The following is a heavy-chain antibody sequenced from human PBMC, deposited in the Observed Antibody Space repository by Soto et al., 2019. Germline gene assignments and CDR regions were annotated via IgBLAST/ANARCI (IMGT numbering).Heavy chain of an antibody. CDR2: ISAYNGNT. CDR3: VRDYYSSGYRVNINDY. D-gene: IGHD3-22*01. Sequence: ASVKVSCKASGYTFTNYGISWVRQAPGQGLEGMGWISAYNGNTNHAQKLQGRVTMTTDTSTSTAYMELRSLRSVDTAVYFCVRDYYSSGYRVNINDYWGQATLVPVSS. V-gene: IGHV1-18*01. J-gene: IGHJ4*02. CDR1: GYTFTNYG.